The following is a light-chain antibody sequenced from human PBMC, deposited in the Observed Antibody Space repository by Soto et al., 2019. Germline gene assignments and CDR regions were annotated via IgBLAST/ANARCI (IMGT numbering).Light chain of an antibody. Sequence: EIVLTQSPGTLSLSPGERATLSCRASQSVSSSYLAWYQQKPGQAPRLLIYGASSRATGIPDRFSGSGSETDFTLTLSRLEAEDFAVHYCQQYGSSSWTFGQGTKVEIK. J-gene: IGKJ1*01. CDR1: QSVSSSY. V-gene: IGKV3-20*01. CDR3: QQYGSSSWT. CDR2: GAS.